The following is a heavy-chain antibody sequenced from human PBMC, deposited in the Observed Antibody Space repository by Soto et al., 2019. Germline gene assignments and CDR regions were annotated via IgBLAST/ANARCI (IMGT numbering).Heavy chain of an antibody. J-gene: IGHJ6*02. CDR1: GFTFSSYS. D-gene: IGHD1-1*01. CDR2: ISSSSSTI. CDR3: ARDRRXNNPRLYYYYGMDV. Sequence: GSLRLSCAASGFTFSSYSMNWVRQAPGKGLEWVSYISSSSSTIYYADSVKGRFTISRDNAKNSLYLQMNSLRDEDTAVYYCARDRRXNNPRLYYYYGMDVWGQGTTVTVSS. V-gene: IGHV3-48*02.